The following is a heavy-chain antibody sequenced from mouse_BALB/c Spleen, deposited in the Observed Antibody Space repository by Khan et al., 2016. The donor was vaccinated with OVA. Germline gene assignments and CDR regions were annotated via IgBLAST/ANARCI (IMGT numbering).Heavy chain of an antibody. CDR2: IIYTGYT. J-gene: IGHJ3*01. D-gene: IGHD2-14*01. CDR1: GDSITSGY. V-gene: IGHV3-8*02. CDR3: ARSTYRYAFVY. Sequence: VQLQQSGPSLVKPSQTLSLTCSVTGDSITSGYWNWIRKFPGNKLEYMGYIIYTGYTYYNPSLKSRISITRHTSKKQYYLQLNSVTDDDTATYYCARSTYRYAFVYWGQGTLVTVSA.